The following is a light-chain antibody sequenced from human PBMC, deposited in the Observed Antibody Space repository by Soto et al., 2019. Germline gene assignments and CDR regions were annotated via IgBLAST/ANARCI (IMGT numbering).Light chain of an antibody. CDR3: GTWDTSLPACV. Sequence: QSVLTQPPSVSAAPGQRVTISCSGGASNIGNNSVSWYQQLPGAASKLLIYDDNNRPSGIPDRFSGSKSGTSATQGITGLQTGDEADYYCGTWDTSLPACVFGPGTKSPS. J-gene: IGLJ1*01. V-gene: IGLV1-51*01. CDR2: DDN. CDR1: ASNIGNNS.